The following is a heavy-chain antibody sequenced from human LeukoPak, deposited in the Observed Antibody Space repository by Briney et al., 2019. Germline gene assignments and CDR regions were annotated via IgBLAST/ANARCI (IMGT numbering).Heavy chain of an antibody. CDR1: GYTLTELS. J-gene: IGHJ4*02. CDR3: ATGYYGSGRPSDMGY. CDR2: FDPEDGET. V-gene: IGHV1-24*01. D-gene: IGHD3-10*01. Sequence: ASVKVSCKVSGYTLTELSMHWVRQAPGKGLEWMGGFDPEDGETIYAQKFQGRVTMTEDTSTDTAYMELSSLRSGDTAVYYCATGYYGSGRPSDMGYWGQGTLVTVSS.